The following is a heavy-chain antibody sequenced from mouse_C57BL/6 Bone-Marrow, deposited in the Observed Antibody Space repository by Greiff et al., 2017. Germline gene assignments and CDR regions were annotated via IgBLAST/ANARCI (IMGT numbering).Heavy chain of an antibody. V-gene: IGHV6-6*01. CDR3: TSPYYDGGMGFDY. CDR1: GFTFSDAW. J-gene: IGHJ2*01. CDR2: IRNKANNHAT. D-gene: IGHD1-1*01. Sequence: EVQGVESGGGLVQPGGSMKLSCAASGFTFSDAWMDWVRQSPEKGLEWVAEIRNKANNHATYYAESVKGRFTISRDDSKSSVYLQMNSLRAEDTGIYYCTSPYYDGGMGFDYWGQGTTLTVSS.